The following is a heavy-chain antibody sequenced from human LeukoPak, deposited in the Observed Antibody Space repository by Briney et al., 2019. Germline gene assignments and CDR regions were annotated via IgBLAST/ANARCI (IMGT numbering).Heavy chain of an antibody. CDR3: SGVAGKGYNVVEFDY. CDR2: ISGTGDGT. Sequence: PGGSLRLSCAASGFTFSKFAMSWVRQAPGKGLEWVSSISGTGDGTYYADSVKGRFTISRDNSKSTLFLLMNTPRPESPAVHYISGVAGKGYNVVEFDYWGQGILVTVSS. V-gene: IGHV3-23*01. J-gene: IGHJ4*02. CDR1: GFTFSKFA. D-gene: IGHD1-1*01.